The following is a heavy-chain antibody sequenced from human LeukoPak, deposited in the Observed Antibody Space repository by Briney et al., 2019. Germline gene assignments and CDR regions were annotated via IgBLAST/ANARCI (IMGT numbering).Heavy chain of an antibody. D-gene: IGHD3-10*01. V-gene: IGHV3-21*01. CDR3: ASGIITMVRGVILDYFDY. Sequence: GGSLRLSCAASGFTFSSYSMNWVRQAPGKGLEWVSSISSSSSYIYYADSVKGRFTISRDNAKNSLYLQMHSLRAEDTAVSYCASGIITMVRGVILDYFDYWGQGTLVTVSS. CDR1: GFTFSSYS. J-gene: IGHJ4*02. CDR2: ISSSSSYI.